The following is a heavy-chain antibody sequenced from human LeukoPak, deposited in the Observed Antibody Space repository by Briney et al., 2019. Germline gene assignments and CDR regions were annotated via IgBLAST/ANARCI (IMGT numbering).Heavy chain of an antibody. CDR1: GGTFSSYA. D-gene: IGHD6-6*01. V-gene: IGHV1-69*06. CDR2: IIPIFGTA. Sequence: GASVKVSCKASGGTFSSYAISWVRQAPGQGLEWMGGIIPIFGTANYAQKFQGRVTITADKSTSTAYMELSSLRSEDTAVYYCARFLGGYSSSSDGVDYWGQGTLVTVSS. J-gene: IGHJ4*02. CDR3: ARFLGGYSSSSDGVDY.